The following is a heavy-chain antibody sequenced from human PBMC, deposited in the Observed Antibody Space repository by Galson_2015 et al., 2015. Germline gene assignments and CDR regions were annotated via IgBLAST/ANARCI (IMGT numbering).Heavy chain of an antibody. V-gene: IGHV3-33*01. Sequence: SLRLSCAASGFTFSSYGMHWVRQAPGKGLEWVAVIWYDGSNKYYADSVKGRFTISRDNSKNTLYLQMNSLRAEDTAVYYCARDSPPTDELGYNWFDPWGQGTLVTVSS. CDR2: IWYDGSNK. CDR1: GFTFSSYG. D-gene: IGHD7-27*01. J-gene: IGHJ5*02. CDR3: ARDSPPTDELGYNWFDP.